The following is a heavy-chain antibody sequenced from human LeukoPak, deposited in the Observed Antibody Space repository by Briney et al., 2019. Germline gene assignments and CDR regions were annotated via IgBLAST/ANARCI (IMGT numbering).Heavy chain of an antibody. CDR2: ISNTGSRT. D-gene: IGHD3-10*01. CDR1: GFTFNKFA. CDR3: AREGDYYGSGSYDY. Sequence: PGGSLRLSCAASGFTFNKFAMHWVRQAPGKGLEYVSGISNTGSRTYYGDSVKGRFTISRDNAKNSLYLQMNSLRAVDTAVYYCAREGDYYGSGSYDYWGQGTLVTVSS. J-gene: IGHJ4*02. V-gene: IGHV3-64*02.